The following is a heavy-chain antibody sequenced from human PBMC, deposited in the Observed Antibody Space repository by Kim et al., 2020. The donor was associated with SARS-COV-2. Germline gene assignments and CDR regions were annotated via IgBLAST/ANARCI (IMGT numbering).Heavy chain of an antibody. Sequence: TRYSHSLESRVTLSVDTSKNQMFLALTSVTAADTAIYYCARYNSGASFDFWGQGMLLTVSS. CDR2: T. CDR3: ARYNSGASFDF. V-gene: IGHV4-4*07. J-gene: IGHJ4*02. D-gene: IGHD3-10*01.